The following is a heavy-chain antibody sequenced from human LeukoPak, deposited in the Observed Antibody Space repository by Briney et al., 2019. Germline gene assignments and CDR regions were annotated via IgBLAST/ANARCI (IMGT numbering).Heavy chain of an antibody. CDR2: INHSGST. D-gene: IGHD5-24*01. J-gene: IGHJ5*02. CDR3: ARAVATIPRWFDP. CDR1: GRSFSGYY. V-gene: IGHV4-34*01. Sequence: SETLSLTCAVYGRSFSGYYWSWIRQPPGKGLEWIGEINHSGSTNYNPSLKSRVTISVDTSKNQFSLKLSSVTAADTAVYYCARAVATIPRWFDPWGQGTLVTVSS.